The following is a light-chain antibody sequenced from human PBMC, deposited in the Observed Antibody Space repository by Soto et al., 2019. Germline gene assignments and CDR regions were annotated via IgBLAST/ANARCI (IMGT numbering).Light chain of an antibody. Sequence: DIQMTQSPSTLSASVGDRVTITCRASQSISIWLAWYQQKPGKAPKLLIYKASSLESGVPSRFSGSGPGTEFNLTINSLQPDDFATYYCQQYNSDSTFGQGTKVEIK. CDR3: QQYNSDST. V-gene: IGKV1-5*03. CDR2: KAS. J-gene: IGKJ1*01. CDR1: QSISIW.